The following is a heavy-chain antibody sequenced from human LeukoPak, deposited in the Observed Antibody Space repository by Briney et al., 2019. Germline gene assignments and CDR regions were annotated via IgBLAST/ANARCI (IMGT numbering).Heavy chain of an antibody. CDR2: IGYDGNNK. Sequence: GTSLRLSCAASGFTFSSYGMHWVRQAPGKGLEWVGVIGYDGNNKYYADSVKGRFTISRDNSKNTLYLQMNSLRAEDTAVYYCAREGYSGSYDYWGQGTLVTVSS. CDR1: GFTFSSYG. V-gene: IGHV3-33*08. D-gene: IGHD1-26*01. CDR3: AREGYSGSYDY. J-gene: IGHJ4*02.